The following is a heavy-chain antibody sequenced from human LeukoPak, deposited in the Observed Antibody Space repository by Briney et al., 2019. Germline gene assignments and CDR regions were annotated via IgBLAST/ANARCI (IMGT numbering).Heavy chain of an antibody. J-gene: IGHJ4*02. D-gene: IGHD5-12*01. CDR2: IWYDGSNK. CDR3: ARVDIVATIGEYYFDY. CDR1: GFTFSSYD. Sequence: PGRSLRLSCAASGFTFSSYDMHWVRQAPGKGLEWVAVIWYDGSNKYYADSVKGRFTISRDNSKNSLYLQMNSLRAEDTAVYYCARVDIVATIGEYYFDYWGQGTLVTVSS. V-gene: IGHV3-33*01.